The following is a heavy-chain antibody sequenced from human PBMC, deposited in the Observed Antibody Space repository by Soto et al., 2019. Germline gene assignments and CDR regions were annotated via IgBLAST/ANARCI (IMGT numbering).Heavy chain of an antibody. D-gene: IGHD3-3*01. V-gene: IGHV3-20*01. CDR3: AGFGSRRYYYYYMDV. Sequence: GGSLRLSCAASGFTFDDYGMSWVRQAPGKGLEWVSGINWNGGSTGYADSVKGRFTISRDNAKNSLYLQMNSLRAEDTALYPCAGFGSRRYYYYYMDVWGKGTTVTVSS. CDR2: INWNGGST. CDR1: GFTFDDYG. J-gene: IGHJ6*03.